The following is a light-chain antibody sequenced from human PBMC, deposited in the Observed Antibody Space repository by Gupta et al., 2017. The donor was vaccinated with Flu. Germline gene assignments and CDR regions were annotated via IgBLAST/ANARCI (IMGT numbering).Light chain of an antibody. Sequence: DIQMTQSPSSLSASVGDRVTITCRASQSISNYLNWYQQKSGRAPKLLIYTASNWHGGVTSRFSGSGCGKYVSLTITSRQQEDFASYYCHQSYNNPPFTFGQGTKLEIK. CDR3: HQSYNNPPFT. V-gene: IGKV1-39*01. CDR2: TAS. J-gene: IGKJ2*01. CDR1: QSISNY.